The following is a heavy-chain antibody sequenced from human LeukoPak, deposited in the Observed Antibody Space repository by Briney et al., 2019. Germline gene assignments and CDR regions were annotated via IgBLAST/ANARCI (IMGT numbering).Heavy chain of an antibody. J-gene: IGHJ3*02. D-gene: IGHD6-19*01. CDR2: IYSGGST. Sequence: RAGGSLRLSCAASGFTVSSNYMSWVRQAPGKGLEWVSVIYSGGSTYYADSVKGRFTISRDNSKNTLYLQMNSLRAEDTAVYYCAKEGWPGAFDIWGQGTMVTVSS. V-gene: IGHV3-66*01. CDR1: GFTVSSNY. CDR3: AKEGWPGAFDI.